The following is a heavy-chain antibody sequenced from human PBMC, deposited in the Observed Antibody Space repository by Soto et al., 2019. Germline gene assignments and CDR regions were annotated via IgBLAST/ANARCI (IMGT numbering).Heavy chain of an antibody. J-gene: IGHJ5*02. Sequence: GASVKVSCKASGGTFSSYAISWVRQAPGQGLEWMGGIIPIFGTANYAQKFQGRVTITADESTSTAYMELSSLRSEDTAVYYCALRERGSSSRFHWFDPWGQGTLVTVSS. D-gene: IGHD2-2*01. CDR3: ALRERGSSSRFHWFDP. V-gene: IGHV1-69*13. CDR1: GGTFSSYA. CDR2: IIPIFGTA.